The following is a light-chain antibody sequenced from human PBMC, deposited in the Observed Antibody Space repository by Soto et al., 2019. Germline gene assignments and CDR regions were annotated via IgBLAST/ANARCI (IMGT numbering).Light chain of an antibody. CDR2: GAS. V-gene: IGKV3-11*01. Sequence: EIVLTQSPASLSLSPGVRATLSCRASQSVDSYLVWYQQKPGQAPRVLIFGASNRATGIPARFSGSGSGTDVTLTINSLEPDDFAVYYCQQYGTSSRTFGQGTKVDIK. J-gene: IGKJ1*01. CDR3: QQYGTSSRT. CDR1: QSVDSY.